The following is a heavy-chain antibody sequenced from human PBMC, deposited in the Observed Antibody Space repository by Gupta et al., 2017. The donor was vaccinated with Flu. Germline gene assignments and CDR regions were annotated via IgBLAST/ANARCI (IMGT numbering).Heavy chain of an antibody. CDR2: INPNSGGT. CDR3: ARVWRYCSGGSGYFDAFDI. Sequence: QVQLVQSGAEVKKPGASVKVSCKASGYTLTGYYMHWVRQAPGQGLEWMGWINPNSGGTNYAQKFQDWVTMTRDTSISTAYMELSRLRSDDTAVYYCARVWRYCSGGSGYFDAFDIWGQGTMVTVSA. CDR1: GYTLTGYY. J-gene: IGHJ3*02. D-gene: IGHD2-15*01. V-gene: IGHV1-2*04.